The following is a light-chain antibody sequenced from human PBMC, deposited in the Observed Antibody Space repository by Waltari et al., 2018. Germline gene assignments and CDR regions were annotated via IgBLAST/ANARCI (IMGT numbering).Light chain of an antibody. CDR1: SSDVGGYNY. J-gene: IGLJ1*01. CDR3: NSYTSDNTFV. V-gene: IGLV2-14*03. CDR2: DVS. Sequence: QSALTQPASVSGSPGQSITISCTGTSSDVGGYNYVSWYQHYPGKAPKLLIYDVSQRPSRLSNRFSASRSGNTASLTISGLQAEDEADYYCNSYTSDNTFVFGTGTKVTVL.